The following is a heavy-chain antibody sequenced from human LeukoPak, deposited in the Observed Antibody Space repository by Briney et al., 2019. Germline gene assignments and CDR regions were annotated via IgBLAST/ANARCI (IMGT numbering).Heavy chain of an antibody. J-gene: IGHJ4*02. Sequence: PGGSLRLSCAASGFTFSNYWMSWVRQAPGKGLEWVANIKTDGSETYYVDSVKGRFTISRDNAKNSVYLQMNSLRAEDTAVYYCAKAPATANYYFDYWGQGTLVTVSS. CDR3: AKAPATANYYFDY. CDR1: GFTFSNYW. V-gene: IGHV3-7*05. CDR2: IKTDGSET. D-gene: IGHD6-13*01.